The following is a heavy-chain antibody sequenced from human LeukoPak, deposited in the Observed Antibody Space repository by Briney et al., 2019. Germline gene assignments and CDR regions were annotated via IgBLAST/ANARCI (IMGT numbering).Heavy chain of an antibody. J-gene: IGHJ4*02. V-gene: IGHV3-33*01. CDR2: IWYDGSNK. D-gene: IGHD3-16*01. CDR3: ARGGRGGYYFDY. Sequence: PGGSLRLSCAASGFTFSSYGMHWVRQAPGKGLEWVAVIWYDGSNKYYADSVKGRFTISRDNSKNTLYLQMNSLRAEDKAVYYCARGGRGGYYFDYWGQGTLVTVSS. CDR1: GFTFSSYG.